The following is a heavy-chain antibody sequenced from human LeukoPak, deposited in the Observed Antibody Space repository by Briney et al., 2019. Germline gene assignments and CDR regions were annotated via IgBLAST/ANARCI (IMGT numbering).Heavy chain of an antibody. D-gene: IGHD5-24*01. V-gene: IGHV3-23*01. CDR2: ISGSGGST. CDR3: AKSDGQRWLQLRGPFDY. Sequence: GGSLRLSCAASGFTFSSYAMSWVRQAPGKGLEWVSAISGSGGSTYYADSVKGRFTISRDNSKNTLYLQMNSLRAEDTAVYYCAKSDGQRWLQLRGPFDYWGQGTLVTVSS. J-gene: IGHJ4*02. CDR1: GFTFSSYA.